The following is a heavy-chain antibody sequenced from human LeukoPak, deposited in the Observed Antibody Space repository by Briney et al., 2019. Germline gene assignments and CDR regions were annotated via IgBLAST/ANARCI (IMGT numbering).Heavy chain of an antibody. CDR3: ARGSWSNVGYYYYYYMDV. Sequence: SVKVSCKAPGGTFSSYAISWVRQAPGQWLEWMGGIIPIFGTTKYAQKFQGRVTITTDESTSTAYMELSSLTSEDTALYFCARGSWSNVGYYYYYYMDVWGKGTTVTVSS. CDR2: IIPIFGTT. J-gene: IGHJ6*03. CDR1: GGTFSSYA. V-gene: IGHV1-69*05. D-gene: IGHD1/OR15-1a*01.